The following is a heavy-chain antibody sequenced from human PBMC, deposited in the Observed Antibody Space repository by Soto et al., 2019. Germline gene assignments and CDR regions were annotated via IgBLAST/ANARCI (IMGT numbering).Heavy chain of an antibody. V-gene: IGHV4-61*08. D-gene: IGHD3-22*01. CDR3: ARDLSPYYYDSSVRWFDP. Sequence: SETLSLTCTVSGASIGSGDYYWSWIRQHPGKGLEWIGYIYYSGSTNYNPSLKSRVTISVDTSKNQFSLKLSSVTAADTAVYYCARDLSPYYYDSSVRWFDPWGQGTLVTVSS. CDR1: GASIGSGDYY. CDR2: IYYSGST. J-gene: IGHJ5*02.